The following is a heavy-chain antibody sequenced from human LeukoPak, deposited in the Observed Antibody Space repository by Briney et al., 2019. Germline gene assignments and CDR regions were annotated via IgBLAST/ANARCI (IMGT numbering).Heavy chain of an antibody. CDR3: ARVAEYSSSWYVWDYYYYGMDV. V-gene: IGHV1-8*01. CDR2: MNPNSGNT. CDR1: RYTFTSYD. Sequence: GASVKVSCKASRYTFTSYDINWVRQATGQGLEWMGWMNPNSGNTGYAQKFQGRVTMTRNTSISTAYMELSSLRSEDTAVYYCARVAEYSSSWYVWDYYYYGMDVWGQGTTVTVSS. D-gene: IGHD6-13*01. J-gene: IGHJ6*02.